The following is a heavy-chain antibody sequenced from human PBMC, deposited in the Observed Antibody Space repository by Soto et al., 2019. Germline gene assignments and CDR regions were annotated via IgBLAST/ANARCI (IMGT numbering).Heavy chain of an antibody. J-gene: IGHJ5*02. Sequence: QVQLVQSGAEVKKPGSSVKVSCKASGGTFSSFAISWVRQAPGQGLEWMGGIIPIFGTANFAQKFQGRVTIAADESTSTAYMQLSSLRSEDTAVYYCARAWELARGRFDPSGQGTLVTVSS. CDR1: GGTFSSFA. CDR3: ARAWELARGRFDP. V-gene: IGHV1-69*01. D-gene: IGHD1-1*01. CDR2: IIPIFGTA.